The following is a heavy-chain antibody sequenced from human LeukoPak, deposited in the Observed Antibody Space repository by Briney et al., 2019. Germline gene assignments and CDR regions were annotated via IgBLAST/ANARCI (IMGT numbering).Heavy chain of an antibody. V-gene: IGHV3-30*03. CDR3: ATRNAVRDGYLVP. J-gene: IGHJ5*02. Sequence: GGSLRLSCAASGFTFSSYGMHWVRQAPGKGLEWVAVISYDGSNKYYADSVKGRFTISRDNSKNTLYLQMNSLRAEDTAVYYCATRNAVRDGYLVPWGQGTLVTVSS. CDR1: GFTFSSYG. CDR2: ISYDGSNK. D-gene: IGHD5-12*01.